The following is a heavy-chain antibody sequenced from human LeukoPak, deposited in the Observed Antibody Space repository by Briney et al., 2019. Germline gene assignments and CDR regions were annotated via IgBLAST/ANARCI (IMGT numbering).Heavy chain of an antibody. V-gene: IGHV3-30*18. J-gene: IGHJ4*02. CDR3: AKDSIYDFWSGYSAGYFDY. CDR2: ISYDGSNK. D-gene: IGHD3-3*01. Sequence: GGSLRLSCAASGFTFSSYGMHWVRQAPGKGLEWVAFISYDGSNKYYADSVKGRFTISRDNSKNTLYLQMNSLRAEDTAVYYCAKDSIYDFWSGYSAGYFDYWGQGTLVTVS. CDR1: GFTFSSYG.